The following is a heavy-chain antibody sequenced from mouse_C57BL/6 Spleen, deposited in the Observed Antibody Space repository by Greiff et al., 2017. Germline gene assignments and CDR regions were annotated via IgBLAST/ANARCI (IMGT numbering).Heavy chain of an antibody. Sequence: EVQLQESGPELVKPGASVKISCKASGYSFTGYYMNWVKQSPEKSLEWIGEINPSTGGTTYSQKFKAKATLTVDKSSSTAYMQLKSLTSEDSSVYYCARWGTTVDFARDYWGQGTSVTVSS. CDR1: GYSFTGYY. CDR2: INPSTGGT. D-gene: IGHD1-1*01. CDR3: ARWGTTVDFARDY. V-gene: IGHV1-42*01. J-gene: IGHJ4*01.